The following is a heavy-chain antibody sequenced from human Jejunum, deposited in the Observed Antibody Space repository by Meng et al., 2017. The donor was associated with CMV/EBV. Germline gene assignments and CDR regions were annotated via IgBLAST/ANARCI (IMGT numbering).Heavy chain of an antibody. CDR3: ARDARGIAAAGVY. D-gene: IGHD6-13*01. CDR1: DGSISSGHYY. V-gene: IGHV4-61*02. J-gene: IGHJ4*02. Sequence: QVQLPEAGPGLVKPSQTLSLTCAVSDGSISSGHYYWSWIRHPAGKGLEWIGRLYTSGSTTYNPSLKSRVTFSVDTSKNQFSLKLNSVTAADTAVYYCARDARGIAAAGVYWGQGTLVTVSS. CDR2: LYTSGST.